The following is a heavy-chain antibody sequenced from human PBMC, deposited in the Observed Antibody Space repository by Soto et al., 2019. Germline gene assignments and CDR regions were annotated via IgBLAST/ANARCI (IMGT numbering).Heavy chain of an antibody. CDR3: ASQYYDFWSGYYTYAFDI. J-gene: IGHJ3*02. Sequence: EVQLVESGGGLVQPGGSLRLSCAASGFTFSSYEMNWVRQAPGKGLEWVSYISSSGSTIYYADSVKGRFTISRDNAKNSLYLQMSSLRAEDTAVYYCASQYYDFWSGYYTYAFDIWGQGTMVTVSS. CDR1: GFTFSSYE. D-gene: IGHD3-3*01. V-gene: IGHV3-48*03. CDR2: ISSSGSTI.